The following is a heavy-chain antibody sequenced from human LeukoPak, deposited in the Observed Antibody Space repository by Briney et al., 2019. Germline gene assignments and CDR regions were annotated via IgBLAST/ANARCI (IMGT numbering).Heavy chain of an antibody. CDR3: AKGPRQQLVTRFDN. V-gene: IGHV3-15*01. J-gene: IGHJ4*02. CDR1: GFTFSNAW. Sequence: GGSLRLSCAASGFTFSNAWMTWVRQAPGRGLEWVGRSKSKTDGGTTDYAAPVKGRFSILREDSKNTLYLQMNSLKTEDTAVYYCAKGPRQQLVTRFDNWGQGTLVTVSS. D-gene: IGHD6-13*01. CDR2: SKSKTDGGTT.